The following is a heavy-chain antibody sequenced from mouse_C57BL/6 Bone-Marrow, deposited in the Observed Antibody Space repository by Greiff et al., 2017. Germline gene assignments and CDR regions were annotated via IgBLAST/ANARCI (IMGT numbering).Heavy chain of an antibody. D-gene: IGHD1-1*01. CDR1: GYTFTDYY. CDR3: ARSYGSSYEYFDV. Sequence: QVQLQQSGAELVRPGASVKLSCKASGYTFTDYYINWVKQRPGQGLEWIARIYPGSGNTYYTEKFKGKATLTAAKSSSTAYMQLSSLTSEDSAVYFCARSYGSSYEYFDVWGTGTTVTVSS. V-gene: IGHV1-76*01. J-gene: IGHJ1*03. CDR2: IYPGSGNT.